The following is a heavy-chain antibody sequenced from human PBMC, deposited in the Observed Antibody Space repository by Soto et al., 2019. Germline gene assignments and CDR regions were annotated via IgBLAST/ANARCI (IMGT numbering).Heavy chain of an antibody. CDR1: GGSISSYY. V-gene: IGHV4-59*01. Sequence: TSETLSLTCTVSGGSISSYYWSWIRQPPGKGLEWIGYIYYSGSTNYNPSLKSRVTISVDTSKNQFSLKLSSVTAADTAVYYCARSPLAAAGNFDYWYQGTLDTVSS. CDR3: ARSPLAAAGNFDY. CDR2: IYYSGST. J-gene: IGHJ4*02. D-gene: IGHD6-13*01.